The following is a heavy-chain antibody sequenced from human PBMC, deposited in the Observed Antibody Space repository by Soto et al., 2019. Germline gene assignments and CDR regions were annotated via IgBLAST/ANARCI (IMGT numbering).Heavy chain of an antibody. J-gene: IGHJ6*02. CDR1: GFTFSSYW. Sequence: QAGGSLRLSCAASGFTFSSYWMSWVRQAPGKGLEWVANIKQDGSEKYYVDSVKGRFTISRDNAKNSLYLQMNSLRAEDTAVYYCARVSRPEGLLNYYYGMDVWGQGTTVTVSS. CDR3: ARVSRPEGLLNYYYGMDV. D-gene: IGHD6-6*01. CDR2: IKQDGSEK. V-gene: IGHV3-7*01.